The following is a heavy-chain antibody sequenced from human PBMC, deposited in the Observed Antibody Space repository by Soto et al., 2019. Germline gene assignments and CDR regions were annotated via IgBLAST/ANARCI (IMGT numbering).Heavy chain of an antibody. CDR2: INPSGGST. CDR1: GYTFTSYY. V-gene: IGHV1-46*01. D-gene: IGHD3-22*01. CDR3: ARGHHDSSGYYYRGHWFDP. J-gene: IGHJ5*02. Sequence: QVQLVQSGAEVKKPGASVKVSCKASGYTFTSYYMHWVRQAPGQGLAWMGIINPSGGSTSYAQKFLGRVTRTRDTYTSTVYMELSSLRSEDTAVYYCARGHHDSSGYYYRGHWFDPWGQGTLVTVSS.